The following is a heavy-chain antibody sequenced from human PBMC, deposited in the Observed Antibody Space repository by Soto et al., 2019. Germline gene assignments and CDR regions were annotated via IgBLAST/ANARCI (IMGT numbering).Heavy chain of an antibody. J-gene: IGHJ6*02. V-gene: IGHV2-70*01. CDR1: GFSLNTSGIC. CDR2: IDWDDDK. Sequence: SGSTLVNPTQTLTLTCPFSGFSLNTSGICVSWIRQPPRKAPEWLALIDWDDDKYYSTSLKTRLTTSKDTSKNQVVLTMTNMDPVDTATYYCARIRSPIFGGSLYYYYGMDVWGQGTTVTVSS. CDR3: ARIRSPIFGGSLYYYYGMDV. D-gene: IGHD3-3*01.